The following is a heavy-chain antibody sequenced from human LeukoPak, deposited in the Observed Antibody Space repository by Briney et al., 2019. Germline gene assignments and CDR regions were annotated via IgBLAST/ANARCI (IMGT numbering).Heavy chain of an antibody. V-gene: IGHV4-4*02. CDR1: GGSISSSNW. Sequence: HPSETLSLTCAVSGGSISSSNWWSWVRQPPGKGLEWIGEIYHSGSTNYNPSLKSRVTISADKSISTAYLQWSSLKASDTAMYYCARHGRLEGRGSDWYYYDSSALLGAFDIWGQGTMVTVSS. D-gene: IGHD3-22*01. CDR3: ARHGRLEGRGSDWYYYDSSALLGAFDI. CDR2: IYHSGST. J-gene: IGHJ3*02.